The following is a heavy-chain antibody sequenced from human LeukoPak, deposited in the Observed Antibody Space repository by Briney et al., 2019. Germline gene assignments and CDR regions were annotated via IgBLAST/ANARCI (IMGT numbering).Heavy chain of an antibody. CDR2: IVVGSGNT. D-gene: IGHD2-2*02. Sequence: ASVKVSCKASGFTFTNSAVQWVRQARGQRLEWIGWIVVGSGNTNNAQKFQERVAITRDMSTSTAYMELSSLRSEDTAAYYCAATRYCDNATCYSGLDYWGQGSLVTVSS. CDR3: AATRYCDNATCYSGLDY. V-gene: IGHV1-58*01. CDR1: GFTFTNSA. J-gene: IGHJ4*02.